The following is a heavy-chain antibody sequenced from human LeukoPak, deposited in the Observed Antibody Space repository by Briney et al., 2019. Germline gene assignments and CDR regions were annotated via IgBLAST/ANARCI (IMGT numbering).Heavy chain of an antibody. V-gene: IGHV6-1*01. Sequence: SQTLSLTCAISGDSVSSNSAAWNWIRQSPSRGLEWLGRTYYRSKWYNDYAVSVESRITINPDTSKNQFSLQLNSVTPEDTAVYYCARDLCSSTSCYYGWFDPWGQGTLVTVSS. J-gene: IGHJ5*02. D-gene: IGHD2-2*01. CDR2: TYYRSKWYN. CDR1: GDSVSSNSAA. CDR3: ARDLCSSTSCYYGWFDP.